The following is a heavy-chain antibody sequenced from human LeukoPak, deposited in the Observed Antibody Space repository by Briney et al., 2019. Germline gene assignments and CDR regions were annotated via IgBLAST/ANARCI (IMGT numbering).Heavy chain of an antibody. Sequence: GGSLRLSCEASGFTFTTYSMTWVRQAPGKGLEWVSIISSGSSAIFSADALKGRFTISRDDAKNLLYLDMNSLRAEDTAVYYCAKDPRDHTYGWSWRYFDYWGQGTLVTVSS. CDR1: GFTFTTYS. J-gene: IGHJ4*02. V-gene: IGHV3-21*01. CDR2: ISSGSSAI. CDR3: AKDPRDHTYGWSWRYFDY. D-gene: IGHD5-18*01.